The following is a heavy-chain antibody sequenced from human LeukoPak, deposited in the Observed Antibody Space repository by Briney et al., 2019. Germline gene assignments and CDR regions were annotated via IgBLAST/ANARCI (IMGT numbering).Heavy chain of an antibody. J-gene: IGHJ4*02. V-gene: IGHV4-61*08. Sequence: SGPTLVKPTQTLTLTCTFSGFSLSTSGVGVGWIRQPPGKGLEWIGYIYYSGSTNYNPSLKSRVTISVDTSKNQFSLKLSSVTAADTAVYYCARGPLGYPAGNFDYWGQGTLVTVSS. CDR1: GFSLSTSGVG. CDR3: ARGPLGYPAGNFDY. D-gene: IGHD2-15*01. CDR2: IYYSGST.